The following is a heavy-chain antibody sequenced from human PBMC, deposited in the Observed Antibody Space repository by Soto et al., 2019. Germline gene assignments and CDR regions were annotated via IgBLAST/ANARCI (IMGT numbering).Heavy chain of an antibody. D-gene: IGHD2-2*01. CDR3: ARVVPGAEAWFGP. Sequence: ASVKVSCKPSGYTFSNYGITWVRQAPGQPLEWLGWISLYSDGTNYAQKFQGRVSMTTDTSTTTTYMELRSLRSDDTAVYYCARVVPGAEAWFGPWGQGTLVTVSS. V-gene: IGHV1-18*01. CDR1: GYTFSNYG. J-gene: IGHJ5*02. CDR2: ISLYSDGT.